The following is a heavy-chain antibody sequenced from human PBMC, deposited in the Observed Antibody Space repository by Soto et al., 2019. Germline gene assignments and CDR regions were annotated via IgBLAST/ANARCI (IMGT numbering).Heavy chain of an antibody. Sequence: EGSLRLSCAASGFTFSSYGMHWVRQAPGKGLEWVAVISYDGSNKYYADSVKGRFTISRDNSKNTLYLQMNSLRAEDTAVYYCAKDFAMGWYVMPFYWGQGTLVTVSS. CDR1: GFTFSSYG. V-gene: IGHV3-30*18. J-gene: IGHJ4*02. D-gene: IGHD6-19*01. CDR2: ISYDGSNK. CDR3: AKDFAMGWYVMPFY.